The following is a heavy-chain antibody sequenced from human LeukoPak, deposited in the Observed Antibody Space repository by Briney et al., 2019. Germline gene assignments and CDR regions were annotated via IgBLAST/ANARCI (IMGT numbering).Heavy chain of an antibody. J-gene: IGHJ4*02. Sequence: ASVTVSCKASGYTFTSYDINWVRQATGQGLEWMGWMNPNSGNTGYAQKLQGRVTMTTDTSTSTAYMELRSLRSDDTAVYYCARDHLEVVERFDYWGQGTLVTVSS. CDR3: ARDHLEVVERFDY. D-gene: IGHD2-15*01. CDR2: MNPNSGNT. V-gene: IGHV1-8*01. CDR1: GYTFTSYD.